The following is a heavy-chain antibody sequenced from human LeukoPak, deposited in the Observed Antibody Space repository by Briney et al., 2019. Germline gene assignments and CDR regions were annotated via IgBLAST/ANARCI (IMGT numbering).Heavy chain of an antibody. CDR2: IRYDGSNK. D-gene: IGHD2-2*02. CDR3: ARDAYRRNWFDP. V-gene: IGHV3-30*02. J-gene: IGHJ5*02. CDR1: GFTFSTYG. Sequence: GGSLRLSCAASGFTFSTYGIHWVRQAPAKGLEWVAFIRYDGSNKYYADSVKGRFTISRDNSKNTMYLQMNSLRGEDTAVYYCARDAYRRNWFDPWGQGTLVTVSS.